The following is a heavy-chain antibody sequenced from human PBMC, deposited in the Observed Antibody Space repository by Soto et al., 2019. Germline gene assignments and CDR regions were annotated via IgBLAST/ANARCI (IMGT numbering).Heavy chain of an antibody. CDR1: GGAFNNYG. CDR3: ARDGNLSSSYGDFDY. Sequence: QVELVQSGAEVKKPGSSVRVSCTASGGAFNNYGFTWVRQASGQGLEWMGQIIPLFSTTHYAQKFQGRVSITADGSTSTVHMQLSSLTSEDTAVYYCARDGNLSSSYGDFDYWGQGTLVIVSS. V-gene: IGHV1-69*01. D-gene: IGHD6-6*01. J-gene: IGHJ4*02. CDR2: IIPLFSTT.